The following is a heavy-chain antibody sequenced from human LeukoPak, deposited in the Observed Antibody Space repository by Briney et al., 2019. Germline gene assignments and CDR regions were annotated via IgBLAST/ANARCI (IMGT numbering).Heavy chain of an antibody. V-gene: IGHV3-30*18. CDR3: AKTQLPPGGQATYYHYGMDV. D-gene: IGHD1-1*01. CDR2: ISDDGSNK. CDR1: GFTFSSYG. J-gene: IGHJ6*02. Sequence: GGSLRLSCAASGFTFSSYGMHCVRHAPGKGLGWVAVISDDGSNKYYAGSVKGRFTISRDNSKNTLYLQMNRLRAEDTAVYYCAKTQLPPGGQATYYHYGMDVWGQGTTVTVSS.